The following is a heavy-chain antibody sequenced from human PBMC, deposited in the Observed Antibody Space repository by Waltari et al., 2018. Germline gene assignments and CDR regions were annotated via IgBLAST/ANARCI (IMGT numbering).Heavy chain of an antibody. CDR1: GGSISSGGYY. J-gene: IGHJ6*02. D-gene: IGHD3-3*01. CDR2: IYYSGIT. Sequence: QVQLQESGPGLVKPSQTLSLTCTVSGGSISSGGYYWRWIRQHPGQGLDWIVYIYYSGITYYNPSLKSRVTISVDTSKNQFSLKLSSVTAADTAVYYCARVSLRFLGGVDYGMDVWGQGTTVTVSS. V-gene: IGHV4-31*03. CDR3: ARVSLRFLGGVDYGMDV.